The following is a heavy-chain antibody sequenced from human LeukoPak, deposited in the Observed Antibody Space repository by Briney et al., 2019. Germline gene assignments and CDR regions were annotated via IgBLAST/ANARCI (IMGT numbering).Heavy chain of an antibody. CDR3: ASLYSGSYYALDY. CDR1: GGSFSGYY. J-gene: IGHJ4*02. Sequence: SETLSLTCAVYGGSFSGYYWSWIRQPPGKGLEWIGEINHSGSTNYNPSLKSRVTISVDTSKNQFSLKLSSVTAADTAVYYCASLYSGSYYALDYWGQGTLVTVSS. CDR2: INHSGST. V-gene: IGHV4-34*01. D-gene: IGHD1-26*01.